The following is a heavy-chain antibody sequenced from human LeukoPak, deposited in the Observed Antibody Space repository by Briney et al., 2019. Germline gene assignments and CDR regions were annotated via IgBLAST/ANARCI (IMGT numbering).Heavy chain of an antibody. CDR3: ATEGHSSGWAGTFDI. V-gene: IGHV3-30-3*01. Sequence: GRSLRLSCAASRFTFSTSSMHWVSQARGKGLEWVAVTSYDESIKVYAESVKGRFTISRDNSENTLYLQMNSLKFEDTAVYYCATEGHSSGWAGTFDIWGQGTMLTISS. D-gene: IGHD6-25*01. J-gene: IGHJ3*02. CDR2: TSYDESIK. CDR1: RFTFSTSS.